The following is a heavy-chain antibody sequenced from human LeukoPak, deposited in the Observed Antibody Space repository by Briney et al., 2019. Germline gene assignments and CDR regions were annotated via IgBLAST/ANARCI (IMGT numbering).Heavy chain of an antibody. CDR2: IYSGGST. D-gene: IGHD3-3*01. CDR3: ASIFGSPPFDY. V-gene: IGHV3-53*01. Sequence: PGGSLRLSCAASGFTVSSNYMSWVRQAPGKGLEWVSIIYSGGSTFYADSVKGRFTISRDNSKNTLYLQMNSLRAEDTAVYYCASIFGSPPFDYWGQGTLVTVSS. CDR1: GFTVSSNY. J-gene: IGHJ4*02.